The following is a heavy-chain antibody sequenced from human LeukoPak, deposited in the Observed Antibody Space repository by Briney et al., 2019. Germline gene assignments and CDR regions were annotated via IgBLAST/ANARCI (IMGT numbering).Heavy chain of an antibody. CDR1: GGSISSSSYY. CDR3: ARGYSSTWYYFDP. D-gene: IGHD6-13*01. J-gene: IGHJ4*02. Sequence: SETLSLTCTVSGGSISSSSYYWGWIRQPPGKGLEWIGSIYYSGSTYYNPSLKRRVTISIDTSKNQFSLNLRFVTAADTAMYYCARGYSSTWYYFDPWGQGTLVTVSS. CDR2: IYYSGST. V-gene: IGHV4-39*07.